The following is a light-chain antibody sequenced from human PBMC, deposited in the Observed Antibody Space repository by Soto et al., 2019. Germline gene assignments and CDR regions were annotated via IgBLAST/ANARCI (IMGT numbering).Light chain of an antibody. CDR1: QSVSSSY. V-gene: IGKV3-20*01. J-gene: IGKJ4*01. CDR2: GAS. CDR3: QQYGSSPILT. Sequence: EIVLTQSPGTLSLSPGEGATLSCRASQSVSSSYLAWYQQRPGQAPRLLIYGASSRATGIPDRFSGSGSGTDLTLTISRLEPEDFAVYYCQQYGSSPILTFGGGTKVEIK.